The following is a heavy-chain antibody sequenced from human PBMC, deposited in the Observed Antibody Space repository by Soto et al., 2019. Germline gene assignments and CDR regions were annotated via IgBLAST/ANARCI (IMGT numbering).Heavy chain of an antibody. CDR3: AREEGGGYDHRWFDP. Sequence: QVQLQESGPGLVKPSQTLSLTCPGKGLEWIGYIYDSGSTYYNPSLKSRVTISVDTSKNQFSLKLSSVTAADTAVYYCAREEGGGYDHRWFDPWGQGTLVTVSS. J-gene: IGHJ5*02. D-gene: IGHD5-12*01. V-gene: IGHV4-31*02. CDR2: IYDSGST.